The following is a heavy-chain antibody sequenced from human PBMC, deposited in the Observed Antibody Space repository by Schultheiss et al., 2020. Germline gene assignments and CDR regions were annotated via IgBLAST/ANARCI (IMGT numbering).Heavy chain of an antibody. V-gene: IGHV4-34*01. J-gene: IGHJ5*02. CDR3: ARGEILRWFDP. Sequence: SETLSVTCAVYGGSFSGYYWSWIRQPPGKGLEWIGEINHSGSTNYNPSLKSRVTISVDTSKNQFSLKLSSVTAADTAVYYCARGEILRWFDPWGQGTLVTVSS. CDR2: INHSGST. CDR1: GGSFSGYY. D-gene: IGHD5-24*01.